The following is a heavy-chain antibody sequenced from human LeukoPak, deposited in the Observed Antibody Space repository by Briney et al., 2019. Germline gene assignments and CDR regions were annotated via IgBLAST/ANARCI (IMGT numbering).Heavy chain of an antibody. D-gene: IGHD5-12*01. CDR3: ARGWGNSGYDVDY. CDR2: ISYDGSNK. V-gene: IGHV3-30*04. CDR1: RFTFSSYS. Sequence: GGSLRLSCAASRFTFSSYSMHWVRQAPGKGLEWVAIISYDGSNKYYADSVKGRFSISRDNSKHTLYLQMNSLRPEDTSVYYCARGWGNSGYDVDYWGQGTLATVSS. J-gene: IGHJ4*02.